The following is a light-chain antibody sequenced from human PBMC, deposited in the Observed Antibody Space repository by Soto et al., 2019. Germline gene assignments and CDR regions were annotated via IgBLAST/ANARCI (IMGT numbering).Light chain of an antibody. Sequence: QSALTQPASVSGSPGQSITISCTGTSSDVRSYNLVSWYQQHPGKAPKLMIYEVSKRPSGVSNRFSGSKSGNTASLTISGLQAEDEADYYCCSYAGSRVFGTGTKLTVL. J-gene: IGLJ1*01. CDR1: SSDVRSYNL. CDR2: EVS. V-gene: IGLV2-23*02. CDR3: CSYAGSRV.